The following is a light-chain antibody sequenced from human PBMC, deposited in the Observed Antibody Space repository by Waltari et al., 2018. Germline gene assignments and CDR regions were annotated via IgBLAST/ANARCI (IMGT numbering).Light chain of an antibody. J-gene: IGKJ1*01. V-gene: IGKV3D-15*01. CDR1: LTISSN. CDR3: QQYNDYPPT. CDR2: DAS. Sequence: EVVMTQSPASLSMSPGERVTLSCRASLTISSNLALYQRKPGQAPRLLVYDASTRATGIPARFSGGGSGTEFTLTIGSLQSEDFAIYYCQQYNDYPPTFGQGTKVEIK.